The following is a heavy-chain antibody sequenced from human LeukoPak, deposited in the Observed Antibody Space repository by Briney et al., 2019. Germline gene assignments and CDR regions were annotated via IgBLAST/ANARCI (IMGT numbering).Heavy chain of an antibody. V-gene: IGHV3-49*03. Sequence: PGGSLRLSCTASGFTFGDYAVSWFRQAPGKGLAWVGFIRSKANGGTIQYAASVKGRFTISRDDSKSIAYLQMNSLKTEDTAVYYCSRGVSSGWFYFDYWGQGTLVTVSS. J-gene: IGHJ4*02. D-gene: IGHD6-19*01. CDR3: SRGVSSGWFYFDY. CDR2: IRSKANGGTI. CDR1: GFTFGDYA.